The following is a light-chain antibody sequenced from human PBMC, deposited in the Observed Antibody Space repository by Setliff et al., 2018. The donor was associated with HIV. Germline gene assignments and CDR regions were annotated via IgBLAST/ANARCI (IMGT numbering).Light chain of an antibody. V-gene: IGKV4-1*01. CDR1: RSVLSTSNNINY. Sequence: DIVMTQSPDSLSVSLGEGATINCTSSRSVLSTSNNINYLAWYQQRPGQPPKLLFYRASTRESGVPDRFSGSGSGTHFTLTISSLQAEDVAVYHCQQYYGTPTFGQGTKVDIK. CDR3: QQYYGTPT. J-gene: IGKJ1*01. CDR2: RAS.